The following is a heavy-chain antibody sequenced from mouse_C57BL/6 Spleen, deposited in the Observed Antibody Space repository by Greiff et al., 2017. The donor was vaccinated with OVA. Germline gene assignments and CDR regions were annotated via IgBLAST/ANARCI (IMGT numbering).Heavy chain of an antibody. CDR3: ARSDYGCLYARDY. CDR1: GYTFTSYW. CDR2: IHPNSGST. Sequence: VQLQQPGAELVKPGASVKLSCKASGYTFTSYWMHWVKQRPGQGLEWIGMIHPNSGSTNYNEKFKSKATLTVDKSSSTDYMQRSIRTSEDAAVYYCARSDYGCLYARDYWGQGTSVTVSS. D-gene: IGHD1-1*01. J-gene: IGHJ4*01. V-gene: IGHV1-64*01.